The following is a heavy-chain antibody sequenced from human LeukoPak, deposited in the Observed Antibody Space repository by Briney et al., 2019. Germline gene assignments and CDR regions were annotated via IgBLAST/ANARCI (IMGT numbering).Heavy chain of an antibody. CDR3: ARTYYDILTGYNPYFDY. CDR1: GFTFSSYW. CDR2: IKQDGSEK. D-gene: IGHD3-9*01. V-gene: IGHV3-7*01. J-gene: IGHJ4*02. Sequence: AWGSLRLSCAASGFTFSSYWMSRVGQAPGKGLEWVANIKQDGSEKYYVDSVKGRFTISRDNAKNFLYLQMNSLRAEDTAVYYCARTYYDILTGYNPYFDYWGQGILVTVSS.